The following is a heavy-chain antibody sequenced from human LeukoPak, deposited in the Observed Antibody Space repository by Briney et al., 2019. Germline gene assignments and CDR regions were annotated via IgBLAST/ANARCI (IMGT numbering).Heavy chain of an antibody. CDR2: ISYDGSNK. D-gene: IGHD4-17*01. CDR3: AKSTTVTQRGYFDY. CDR1: GFTFGSYG. Sequence: PGGSLRLSCAASGFTFGSYGMHWVRQAPAKGLQCVAIISYDGSNKYYADSVKGRFTISRDNSKNTLYLQMNSLRAEDTAVYYCAKSTTVTQRGYFDYWGQGTLVTVSS. J-gene: IGHJ4*02. V-gene: IGHV3-30*18.